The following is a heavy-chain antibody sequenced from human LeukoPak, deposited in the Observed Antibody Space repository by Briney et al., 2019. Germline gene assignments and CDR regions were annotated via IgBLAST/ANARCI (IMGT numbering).Heavy chain of an antibody. V-gene: IGHV3-53*01. J-gene: IGHJ4*02. D-gene: IGHD3-9*01. CDR3: ARDRKAAGYRYMDY. CDR1: GFTVSSNY. CDR2: IYSGGST. Sequence: GGSLRLSCAASGFTVSSNYMSWVRQAPGKGLEWVSVIYSGGSTYYADSVKGRFTISRDNSKNTLYLQTNSLRAEDTAVYYCARDRKAAGYRYMDYWGQGTLVTVSS.